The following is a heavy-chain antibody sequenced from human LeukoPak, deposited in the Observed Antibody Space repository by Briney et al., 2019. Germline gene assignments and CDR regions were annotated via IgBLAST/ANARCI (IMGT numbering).Heavy chain of an antibody. J-gene: IGHJ3*02. CDR3: ARQGPSWYYYDSSGYRPRHDAFDI. CDR1: GGSISSYY. CDR2: IYYSGST. D-gene: IGHD3-22*01. V-gene: IGHV4-59*08. Sequence: SETLSLTCTVSGGSISSYYWSWIRQPPGKGLEWIGYIYYSGSTNYNPSLKSQVTISVDTSKNQFSLKLSSVTAADTAVYYCARQGPSWYYYDSSGYRPRHDAFDIWGQGTMVTVSS.